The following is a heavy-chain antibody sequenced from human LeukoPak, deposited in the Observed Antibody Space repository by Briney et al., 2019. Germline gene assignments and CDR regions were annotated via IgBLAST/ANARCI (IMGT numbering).Heavy chain of an antibody. J-gene: IGHJ5*02. V-gene: IGHV1-46*01. CDR2: INPSGGST. Sequence: ASVKVSCKASEYTFTSYYMQWVRQAPGQGLEWMGIINPSGGSTSYAQKFQGRVTMTRDTSTSTVYMELSSLRSEDTAVYYCARDSSIVGAIGGNNWFDPWGQGTLVTVSS. D-gene: IGHD1-26*01. CDR1: EYTFTSYY. CDR3: ARDSSIVGAIGGNNWFDP.